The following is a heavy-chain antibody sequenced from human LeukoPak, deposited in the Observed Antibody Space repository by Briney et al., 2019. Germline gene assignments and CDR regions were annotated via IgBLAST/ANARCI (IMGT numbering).Heavy chain of an antibody. Sequence: ASVKVSCKASGYTFTSYAMHWVRQAPGQRLEWMGWINAGNGNTKYSQKFQGRVTITRDTSASAAYMELSSLRSEDTAVYYCTRGRYDSSGYYDWGQGTLVTVSS. CDR3: TRGRYDSSGYYD. D-gene: IGHD3-22*01. V-gene: IGHV1-3*01. CDR1: GYTFTSYA. J-gene: IGHJ4*02. CDR2: INAGNGNT.